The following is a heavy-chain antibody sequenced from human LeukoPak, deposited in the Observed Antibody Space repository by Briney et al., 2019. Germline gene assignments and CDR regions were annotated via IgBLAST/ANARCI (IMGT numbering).Heavy chain of an antibody. CDR2: FDPEDGET. CDR1: GNTLTELS. J-gene: IGHJ4*02. D-gene: IGHD3-22*01. V-gene: IGHV1-24*01. Sequence: ASVKVSCKVSGNTLTELSMHWVRQAPGKGLEWMGGFDPEDGETIYAQKFQGRVTMTEDTSTDTAYMELSSLRSEDTAVYYCATYYYDSTDPKTIDYWGQGTLVTVSS. CDR3: ATYYYDSTDPKTIDY.